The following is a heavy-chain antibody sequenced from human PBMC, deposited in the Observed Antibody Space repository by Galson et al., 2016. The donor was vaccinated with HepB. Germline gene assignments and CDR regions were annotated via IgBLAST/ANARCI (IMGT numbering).Heavy chain of an antibody. CDR2: IYYSGGT. CDR1: GGSISSGGYY. J-gene: IGHJ6*02. D-gene: IGHD1/OR15-1a*01. V-gene: IGHV4-31*03. Sequence: SLTCTVSGGSISSGGYYWNWVRQHPGKGLEWIGYIYYSGGTYYNPSLKSRVNISSDTSTNQFSLKLTSVTAADTAVYYCARFNKYYHYHGLDVWGLGTTVTVSS. CDR3: ARFNKYYHYHGLDV.